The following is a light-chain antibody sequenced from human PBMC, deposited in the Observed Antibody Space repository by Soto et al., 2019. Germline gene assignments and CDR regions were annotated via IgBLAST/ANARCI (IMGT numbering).Light chain of an antibody. J-gene: IGLJ1*01. V-gene: IGLV1-40*01. Sequence: QSVLTQPPSVSGAPGQRVTISCTGRSANIGAGYDVHWYQQLPGTAPKLLIYGNSNRPSGVPDRFSGSKSGTSASLAITGLQAEDEADYYCQSYDSSLSGYVFGTGTKLNVL. CDR2: GNS. CDR1: SANIGAGYD. CDR3: QSYDSSLSGYV.